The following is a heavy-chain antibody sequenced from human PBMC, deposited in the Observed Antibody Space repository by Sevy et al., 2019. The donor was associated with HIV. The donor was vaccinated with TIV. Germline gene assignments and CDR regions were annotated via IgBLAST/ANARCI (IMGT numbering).Heavy chain of an antibody. CDR1: GFILSDHY. CDR3: TRDVSAALDY. Sequence: GESLKISCAASGFILSDHYMDWVRHAPGKGLEWVGRIRNRANGYTTEYAASVKGRFTISRDDSKNTLYLQMNSLKSEDTAGYYCTRDVSAALDYWGQGTLVTVSS. J-gene: IGHJ4*02. V-gene: IGHV3-72*01. D-gene: IGHD6-13*01. CDR2: IRNRANGYTT.